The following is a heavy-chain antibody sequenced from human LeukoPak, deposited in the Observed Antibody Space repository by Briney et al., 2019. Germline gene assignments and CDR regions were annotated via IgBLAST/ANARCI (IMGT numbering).Heavy chain of an antibody. CDR2: ISGSGGST. D-gene: IGHD3-3*01. V-gene: IGHV3-23*01. CDR3: AKVYDFWSGYYIY. J-gene: IGHJ4*02. Sequence: GGSLRLSCAASGFTFSSYGMSWVRQAPGKGLEWVSAISGSGGSTYYADSVKGRFTISRDNSKNTLYLQMNSLRAEDTAVYYCAKVYDFWSGYYIYWGQGTLVTVSS. CDR1: GFTFSSYG.